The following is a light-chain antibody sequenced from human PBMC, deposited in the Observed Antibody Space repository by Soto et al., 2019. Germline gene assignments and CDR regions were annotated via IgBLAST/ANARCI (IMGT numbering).Light chain of an antibody. J-gene: IGLJ1*01. CDR1: SGDVGGYDY. CDR2: DVS. Sequence: QSALTQPASVSGSPGQSITISCTGTSGDVGGYDYVSWYQQHPGKAPKLMIYDVSKRPSGVYNRFSGSKSGNTASLTISGLQAEDEADYYCSSYTSSNTYVFGTGTKLTVL. V-gene: IGLV2-14*03. CDR3: SSYTSSNTYV.